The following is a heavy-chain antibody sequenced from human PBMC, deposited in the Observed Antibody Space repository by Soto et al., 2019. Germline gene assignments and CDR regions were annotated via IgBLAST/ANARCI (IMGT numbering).Heavy chain of an antibody. Sequence: QVQLQESGPGLVKPSETLSLTCTVSDGSITNYYWSWMRQPPGKGLEWIGYIHYSGSTYYNPSLKSRVTISVDTSTNQFSLRLSSVTAADTAVYYCARGWEILDYWGQGTLVTVSS. V-gene: IGHV4-59*01. D-gene: IGHD1-26*01. J-gene: IGHJ4*02. CDR3: ARGWEILDY. CDR1: DGSITNYY. CDR2: IHYSGST.